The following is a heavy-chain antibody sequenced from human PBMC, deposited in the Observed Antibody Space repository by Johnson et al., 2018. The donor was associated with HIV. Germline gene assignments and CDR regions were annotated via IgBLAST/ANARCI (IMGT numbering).Heavy chain of an antibody. D-gene: IGHD1-1*01. J-gene: IGHJ3*02. CDR3: TTGQLERRSPNDAFN. CDR1: GFTVNNNY. Sequence: VQLVESGGGVVQPGGSLRLSCAASGFTVNNNYITWVRQAPGKGLEWVSVIYSGGSTYYADAVKGRFTISRDNSKNTLYLQMNSLKTEDTAVYYCTTGQLERRSPNDAFN. CDR2: IYSGGST. V-gene: IGHV3-66*01.